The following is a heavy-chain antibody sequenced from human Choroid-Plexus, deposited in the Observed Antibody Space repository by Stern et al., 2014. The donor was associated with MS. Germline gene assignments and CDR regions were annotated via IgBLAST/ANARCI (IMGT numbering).Heavy chain of an antibody. Sequence: QDQLVQSGGGVVQPGRPLRLSCAASGFSFSSFGMHWVRQAPGQGLEWVALISYDGNKDYADSVKGRFAISRDNSKNTLYLQMNSLRAEDTAVYYCAKDRQYLTFFFDFWGQGSLVTVSS. V-gene: IGHV3-30*18. CDR3: AKDRQYLTFFFDF. D-gene: IGHD2/OR15-2a*01. J-gene: IGHJ4*02. CDR1: GFSFSSFG. CDR2: ISYDGNK.